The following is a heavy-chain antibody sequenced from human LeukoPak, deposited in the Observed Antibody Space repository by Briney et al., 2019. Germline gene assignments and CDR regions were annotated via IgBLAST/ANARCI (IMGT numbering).Heavy chain of an antibody. CDR2: IYYSGTT. CDR3: AREGGARGYSYGSGDVNFDY. Sequence: LETLSLTCTVSGGSISSSVYYWGWIRQPPGKGLEWIGSIYYSGTTSSSPSLKSRVTISVDTSKNQFSLKLSSVTAADTAVYYCAREGGARGYSYGSGDVNFDYWGQGILVTVSS. V-gene: IGHV4-39*07. D-gene: IGHD5-18*01. CDR1: GGSISSSVYY. J-gene: IGHJ4*02.